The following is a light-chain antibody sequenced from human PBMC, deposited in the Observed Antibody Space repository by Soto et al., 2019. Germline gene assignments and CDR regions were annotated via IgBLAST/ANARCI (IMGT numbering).Light chain of an antibody. CDR3: QQFDTSPYT. J-gene: IGKJ2*01. CDR1: QSVSRY. CDR2: GAS. V-gene: IGKV3-20*01. Sequence: VLTQSPGTLSLSPGERATLSCRASQSVSRYLVWYQQKPGQAPRLLIYGASSRASGIPDRFSGSGSGTDFTLTINRLGPEDSALYYCQQFDTSPYTFGQGTKLEIK.